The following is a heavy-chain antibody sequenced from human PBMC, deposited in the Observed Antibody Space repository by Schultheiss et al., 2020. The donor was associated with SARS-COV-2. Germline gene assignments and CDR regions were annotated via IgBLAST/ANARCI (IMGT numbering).Heavy chain of an antibody. CDR3: ARAADSTRKGSYYYYYGMDV. V-gene: IGHV3-66*02. CDR1: GFTFSSYG. CDR2: IYSGGST. Sequence: GGSLRLSCAASGFTFSSYGMHWVRQAPGKGLEWVSVIYSGGSTYYADSVKGRFTISRDNSKNTLYLQMNSLRAEDTAVYYCARAADSTRKGSYYYYYGMDVWGQGTTVTVSS. J-gene: IGHJ6*02. D-gene: IGHD2/OR15-2a*01.